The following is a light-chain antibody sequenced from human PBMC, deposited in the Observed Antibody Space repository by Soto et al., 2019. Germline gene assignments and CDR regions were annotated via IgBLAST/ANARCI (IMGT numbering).Light chain of an antibody. V-gene: IGLV2-18*02. Sequence: QSALTQPPSVSGSPGQSVTISCTGTSSDVGKYDRVSWYQQPPGTAPKLIIYEVTNRPSEVPARFSGSKSGNTASLTISGLQAEDEAEYYCSSYTSSSRYVFGTGTKVTVL. J-gene: IGLJ1*01. CDR1: SSDVGKYDR. CDR2: EVT. CDR3: SSYTSSSRYV.